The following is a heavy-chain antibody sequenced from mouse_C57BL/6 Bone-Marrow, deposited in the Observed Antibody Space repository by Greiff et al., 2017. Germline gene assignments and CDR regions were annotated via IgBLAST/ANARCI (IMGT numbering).Heavy chain of an antibody. V-gene: IGHV1-7*01. CDR2: INPSSGYT. Sequence: QVQLQQSGAELAKPGASVKLSCKASGYTFTSYWMHWVKQRPGQGLEWIGYINPSSGYTKSNQKFKDKATLTADKSSSTAYMQLSSLTYEDSAVYYCANDYDDAWFAYWGQGTLVTVSA. CDR3: ANDYDDAWFAY. J-gene: IGHJ3*01. D-gene: IGHD2-4*01. CDR1: GYTFTSYW.